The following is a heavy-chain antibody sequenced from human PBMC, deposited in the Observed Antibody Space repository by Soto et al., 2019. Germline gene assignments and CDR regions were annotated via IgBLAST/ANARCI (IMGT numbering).Heavy chain of an antibody. CDR3: ARGPPQYYYDSSGYYYGDY. J-gene: IGHJ4*02. D-gene: IGHD3-22*01. Sequence: QVQLVQSGAEVKKPGSSVKVSCKASGGTFSSYAISWVRQAPGQGLEWMGGIIPIFSTANYAQKFQGRVTITADKSTSTAYMELSSLRSEDTAVYYCARGPPQYYYDSSGYYYGDYWGQGTLVTVSS. V-gene: IGHV1-69*06. CDR2: IIPIFSTA. CDR1: GGTFSSYA.